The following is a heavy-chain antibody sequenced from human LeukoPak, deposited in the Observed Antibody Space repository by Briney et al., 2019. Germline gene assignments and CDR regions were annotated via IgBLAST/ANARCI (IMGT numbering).Heavy chain of an antibody. V-gene: IGHV3-7*03. CDR3: AKASTTGYYDSSGYLDY. J-gene: IGHJ4*02. D-gene: IGHD3-22*01. CDR2: IKQDGSEK. CDR1: GFTFSSYW. Sequence: GGSLRLSCAASGFTFSSYWMSWVRQAPGKGLEWVANIKQDGSEKYYVDSVKGRFTISRDNAKNSLYLQMNSLRAEDMALYYCAKASTTGYYDSSGYLDYWGQGTLVTVSS.